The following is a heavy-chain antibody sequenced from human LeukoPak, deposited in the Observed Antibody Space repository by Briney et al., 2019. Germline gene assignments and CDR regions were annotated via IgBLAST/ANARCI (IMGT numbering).Heavy chain of an antibody. J-gene: IGHJ5*02. V-gene: IGHV4-59*12. CDR1: VGSISRYY. CDR3: ARGEGTAMVTVNRFDP. Sequence: SETLCLTCTVSVGSISRYYWSWIRQPPREGLGWIGYIYYSGSTHYTPSLKSRVTISVDTSKNQFSLKLSSVTAADTAVYYCARGEGTAMVTVNRFDPWGQGTLVTVSS. D-gene: IGHD5-18*01. CDR2: IYYSGST.